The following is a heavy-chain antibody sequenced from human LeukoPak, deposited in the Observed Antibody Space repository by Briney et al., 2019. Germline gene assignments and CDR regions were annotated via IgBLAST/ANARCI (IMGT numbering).Heavy chain of an antibody. Sequence: GASVKVSCKASGYTFTGYYMHWVRQAPGQGLEWMGWINPNSGGTNYAQKFQGRVTMTRDTSISTAYVELSRLRSDDTAVYYCARDILYSSGYPDYWGQGTLVTVSS. CDR1: GYTFTGYY. CDR3: ARDILYSSGYPDY. J-gene: IGHJ4*02. D-gene: IGHD6-19*01. V-gene: IGHV1-2*02. CDR2: INPNSGGT.